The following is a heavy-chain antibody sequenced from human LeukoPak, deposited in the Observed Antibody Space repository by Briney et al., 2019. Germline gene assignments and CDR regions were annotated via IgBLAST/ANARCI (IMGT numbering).Heavy chain of an antibody. J-gene: IGHJ6*03. Sequence: PSETLSLTCTVSGGSISSPIYYWGWIRRPPGKGLEWIASMYYSSLKSRVTMSVDTSKNQFSLKLSSVTAADTAVYYCARVSFEQQQFKYYYYMDVWGKGTTVTISS. CDR2: MY. D-gene: IGHD6-13*01. V-gene: IGHV4-39*07. CDR1: GGSISSPIYY. CDR3: ARVSFEQQQFKYYYYMDV.